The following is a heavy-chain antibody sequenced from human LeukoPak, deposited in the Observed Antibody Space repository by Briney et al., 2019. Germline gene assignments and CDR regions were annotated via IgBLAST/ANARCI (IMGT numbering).Heavy chain of an antibody. CDR3: ARHGGGIRGLDAFDI. CDR1: GGSISSSSYY. V-gene: IGHV4-39*01. Sequence: PSETPSLTCTVSGGSISSSSYYWGWIRQPPGKGLEWIGSIYYSGSTYYNPSLKSRVTISVDTSKNQFSLKLSSVTAADTAVYYCARHGGGIRGLDAFDIWGQGTMVTVSS. J-gene: IGHJ3*02. D-gene: IGHD3-16*01. CDR2: IYYSGST.